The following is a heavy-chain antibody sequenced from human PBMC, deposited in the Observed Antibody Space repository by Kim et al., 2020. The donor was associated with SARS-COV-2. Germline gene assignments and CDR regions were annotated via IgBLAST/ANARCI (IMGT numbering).Heavy chain of an antibody. CDR1: GGSFSGYY. D-gene: IGHD3-22*01. Sequence: SETLSLTCAVYGGSFSGYYWSWIRQPPGKGLEWIGEINHSGSTNYNPSLKSRVTISVDTSKNQFSLKLSSVTAADTAVYYCARPPIHSSVLDDAFDIWGQGTMVTVSS. CDR2: INHSGST. J-gene: IGHJ3*02. V-gene: IGHV4-34*01. CDR3: ARPPIHSSVLDDAFDI.